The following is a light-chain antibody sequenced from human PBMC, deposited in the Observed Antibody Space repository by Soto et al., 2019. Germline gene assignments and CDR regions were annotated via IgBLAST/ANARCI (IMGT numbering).Light chain of an antibody. CDR1: HDVSRN. CDR3: QQYNSMLS. V-gene: IGKV1-33*01. Sequence: DIQMTQSPSSLSASEGDRVTITCQSSHDVSRNLNWFQQKPGEAPQLLIYDESNLERGVPSRFSGSGSGTAFTLTISSLQPEDVATYYCQQYNSMLSFGGGTEVEIK. J-gene: IGKJ4*01. CDR2: DES.